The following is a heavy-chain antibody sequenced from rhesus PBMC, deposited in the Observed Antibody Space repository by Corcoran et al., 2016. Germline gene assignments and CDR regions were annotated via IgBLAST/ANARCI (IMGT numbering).Heavy chain of an antibody. CDR2: ISGSSGST. V-gene: IGHV4-65*01. J-gene: IGHJ4*01. CDR3: ARDQSRIAAGPFGDY. D-gene: IGHD6-13*01. CDR1: GGSVSSSNW. Sequence: QVQLQESGPGLVKPSETLSLTCAVSGGSVSSSNWWSWIRQPPGKGLEWIGYISGSSGSTYYNPSLKSRVTISTDTSKNQFSLKLSSVTAADTAVYYCARDQSRIAAGPFGDYWGQGVLVTVSS.